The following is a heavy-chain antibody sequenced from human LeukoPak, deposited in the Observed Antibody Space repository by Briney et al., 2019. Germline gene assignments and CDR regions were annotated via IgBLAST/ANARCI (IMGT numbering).Heavy chain of an antibody. CDR2: INPNSGGT. CDR1: GYSFFGYY. D-gene: IGHD3-22*01. J-gene: IGHJ4*02. Sequence: ASVKVSCKASGYSFFGYYIHWVRQAPGQGLEWMGWINPNSGGTNYAQKFQGRVTMTRDTSISTAYMELSRLRSDDTAVYYCARDQHDSSGRYREVDYWGQGTLVTVSS. CDR3: ARDQHDSSGRYREVDY. V-gene: IGHV1-2*02.